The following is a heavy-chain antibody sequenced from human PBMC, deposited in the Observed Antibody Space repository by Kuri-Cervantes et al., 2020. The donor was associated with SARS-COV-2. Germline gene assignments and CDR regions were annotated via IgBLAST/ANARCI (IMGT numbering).Heavy chain of an antibody. CDR1: GFTFSSYA. J-gene: IGHJ4*02. D-gene: IGHD6-13*01. V-gene: IGHV3-21*01. CDR3: ARREAAAGFDY. CDR2: ISSSSTYI. Sequence: GESLKISCAASGFTFSSYAMSWVRQAPGKGLEWVSSISSSSTYIYYADSVKGRFTISRDNAKNTLYLQMNSLRAEDTAVYYCARREAAAGFDYWGQGTLVTVSS.